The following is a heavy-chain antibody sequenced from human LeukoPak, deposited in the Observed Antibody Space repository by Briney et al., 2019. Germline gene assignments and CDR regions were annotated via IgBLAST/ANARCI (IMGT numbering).Heavy chain of an antibody. V-gene: IGHV2-5*02. CDR1: GFSLSTSGVG. J-gene: IGHJ4*02. CDR3: AHSSPIRYFDWLPFDY. Sequence: SGPTLVKPTQTLTPTCTFSGFSLSTSGVGVGWIRQPPGKALEWLALIYWDDDKRYSPSLKSRLTITKDTSKNQVVLTMTNMDPVDTATYYCAHSSPIRYFDWLPFDYWGQGTLVTVSS. D-gene: IGHD3-9*01. CDR2: IYWDDDK.